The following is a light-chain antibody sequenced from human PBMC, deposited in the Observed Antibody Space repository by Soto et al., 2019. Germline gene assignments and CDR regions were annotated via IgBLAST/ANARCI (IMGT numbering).Light chain of an antibody. CDR2: DVS. Sequence: QYALTQPASVSGSPGQSITISCTGTSSDVGGYNYVSWYQQHPGKAPKLMIYDVSYRPSGVSNRFSGSKSGNTASLTISGLQAEDEADYYCTSYTSSSTLEVFGGGTQLTVL. V-gene: IGLV2-14*01. CDR1: SSDVGGYNY. CDR3: TSYTSSSTLEV. J-gene: IGLJ2*01.